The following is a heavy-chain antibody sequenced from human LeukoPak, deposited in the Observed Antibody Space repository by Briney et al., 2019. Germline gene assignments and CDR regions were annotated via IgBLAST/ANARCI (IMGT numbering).Heavy chain of an antibody. CDR1: GFTFSNSG. CDR2: ISGSDTTT. D-gene: IGHD2-2*01. J-gene: IGHJ4*02. Sequence: GGSLRLSCAASGFTFSNSGMSWVRHAPGKGLEWVSYISGSDTTTHYADSVKGRFTISRDNSKNTLYLQMNSLRAEDTAVYFCAKDQVVPFDYWGQGTLVTVSS. V-gene: IGHV3-23*01. CDR3: AKDQVVPFDY.